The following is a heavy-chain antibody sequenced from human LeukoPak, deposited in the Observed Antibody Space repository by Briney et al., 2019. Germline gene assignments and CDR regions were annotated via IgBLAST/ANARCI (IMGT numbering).Heavy chain of an antibody. CDR2: ISSNGGTT. V-gene: IGHV3-64*01. Sequence: GGSLRLSCAASGFTFSSYAMHWVRQAPGKGLEYVSAISSNGGTTYYANTVKGRFTISRDNSKNTLYLQMGSLGAEDMAVYYCARDSVRGSTSLLNWFDPWGQGTLVTVSS. CDR1: GFTFSSYA. D-gene: IGHD2-2*01. CDR3: ARDSVRGSTSLLNWFDP. J-gene: IGHJ5*02.